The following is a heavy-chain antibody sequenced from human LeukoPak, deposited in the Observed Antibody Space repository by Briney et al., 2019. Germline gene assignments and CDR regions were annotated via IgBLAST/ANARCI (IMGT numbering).Heavy chain of an antibody. CDR1: GGSISSYY. J-gene: IGHJ6*02. CDR3: ARHRVSGSYRDVNYYYYYGMDV. D-gene: IGHD1-26*01. CDR2: IYYSGST. V-gene: IGHV4-59*08. Sequence: SETLSLTCTVSGGSISSYYWSWIRQPPGKGLEWIGYIYYSGSTNYNPSLKSRVTISVDTSKSQFSLKLSSVTAADTAVYYCARHRVSGSYRDVNYYYYYGMDVWGQGTTVTVSS.